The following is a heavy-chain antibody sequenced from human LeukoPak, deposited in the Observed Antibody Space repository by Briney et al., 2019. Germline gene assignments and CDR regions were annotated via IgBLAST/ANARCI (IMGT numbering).Heavy chain of an antibody. CDR1: GFTFSSYA. CDR2: ISGSGGTT. CDR3: AKNDQFSGSWYFDC. D-gene: IGHD1-26*01. J-gene: IGHJ4*02. Sequence: GGSLRLSCAASGFTFSSYAMSWVRQAPGKGLEWVSGISGSGGTTYYADSVKGRFTISRDNSKNTLYLQMNSLRAEDTAVYYCAKNDQFSGSWYFDCWGQGTLVTVSS. V-gene: IGHV3-23*01.